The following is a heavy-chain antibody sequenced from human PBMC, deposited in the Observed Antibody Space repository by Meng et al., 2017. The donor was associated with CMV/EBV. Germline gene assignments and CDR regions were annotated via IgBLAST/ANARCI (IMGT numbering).Heavy chain of an antibody. V-gene: IGHV4-34*01. D-gene: IGHD2-2*01. CDR2: INHSGST. J-gene: IGHJ5*02. CDR1: SFSGYY. Sequence: SFSGYYWSWIRQPPGKGLEWIGEINHSGSTNYNPSLKSRVTISVDTSKNQFPLKLSSVTAADTAVYYCARGVGYCSSTSCYPRFDPWGQGTLVTVSS. CDR3: ARGVGYCSSTSCYPRFDP.